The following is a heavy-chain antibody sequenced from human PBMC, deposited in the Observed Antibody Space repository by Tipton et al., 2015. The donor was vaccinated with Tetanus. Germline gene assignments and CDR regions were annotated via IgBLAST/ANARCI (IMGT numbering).Heavy chain of an antibody. Sequence: SLRLSCEVSGFTFSNYKMNWVRQGPGRGLEWVSSISSTSRYINYANSVKGRFTISRDNAKNPLFLEMNSLRADDTAVYYCASGSALDYWGQGTLITVSS. CDR3: ASGSALDY. D-gene: IGHD6-25*01. CDR1: GFTFSNYK. CDR2: ISSTSRYI. J-gene: IGHJ4*02. V-gene: IGHV3-21*01.